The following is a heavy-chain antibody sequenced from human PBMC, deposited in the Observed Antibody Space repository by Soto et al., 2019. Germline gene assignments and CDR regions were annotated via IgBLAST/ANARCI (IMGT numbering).Heavy chain of an antibody. CDR3: ARGRSSSWYVYFDY. V-gene: IGHV3-30-3*01. D-gene: IGHD6-13*01. J-gene: IGHJ4*02. CDR2: ISYDGSNK. Sequence: GGSLRLSCAASGFTFSSYAMHWVRQAPGKGLEWVAVISYDGSNKYYADSVKGRFTISRDNSKNTLYLQMNSLRAEDTAVYYCARGRSSSWYVYFDYWGQGTLVTVSS. CDR1: GFTFSSYA.